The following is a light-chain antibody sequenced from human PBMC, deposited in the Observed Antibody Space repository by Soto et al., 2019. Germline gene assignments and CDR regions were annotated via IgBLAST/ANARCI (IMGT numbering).Light chain of an antibody. CDR1: QSVSSY. V-gene: IGKV3-11*01. CDR3: QQSSNLIT. J-gene: IGKJ5*01. Sequence: EIVFTQSPAPVPLSPLERATPACRASQSVSSYLAWYQQKPGQAPRLLIYDASNRATGIPARFSGSGSGTDFTLTISSLEPEDFAVYYCQQSSNLITFGQGARLEIK. CDR2: DAS.